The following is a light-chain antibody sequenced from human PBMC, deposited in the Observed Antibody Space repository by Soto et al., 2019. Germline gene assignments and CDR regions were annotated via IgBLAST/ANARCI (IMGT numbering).Light chain of an antibody. Sequence: QSALTQPAAVSGCPGQSITISCTGTSSDIGGYKYVSWYQQYPGKAPKLMIYEVNYRPSGVSNRFSGSKSGNTASLTISGLQAEDEADYYCSSYRSGSTKIFVSGTKVTVL. CDR1: SSDIGGYKY. J-gene: IGLJ1*01. CDR3: SSYRSGSTKI. V-gene: IGLV2-14*01. CDR2: EVN.